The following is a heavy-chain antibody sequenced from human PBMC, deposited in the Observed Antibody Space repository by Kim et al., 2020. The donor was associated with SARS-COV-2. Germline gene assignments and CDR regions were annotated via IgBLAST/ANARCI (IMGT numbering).Heavy chain of an antibody. CDR1: GGSFSGYY. CDR3: ARSDF. Sequence: SETLSLTCAVYGGSFSGYYWTWIRQPPGKGLEWIGDVDHSGSANYHPSLKSRGTISADTSNNQFSLKMNSVTAADTAIYYCARSDFWSRGTLVTVSS. V-gene: IGHV4-34*01. CDR2: VDHSGSA. J-gene: IGHJ4*02. D-gene: IGHD3-3*01.